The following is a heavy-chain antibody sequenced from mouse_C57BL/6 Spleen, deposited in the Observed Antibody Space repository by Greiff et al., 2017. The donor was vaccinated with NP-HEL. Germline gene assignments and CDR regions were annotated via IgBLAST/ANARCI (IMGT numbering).Heavy chain of an antibody. CDR3: AIEIYYYGSSYPYAMDY. Sequence: VQLQQSGPELVKPGDSVKISCKASGYSFTGYFMNWVMQSHGKSLEWIGRINPYNGDTFYNQKFKGKATLTVDKSSSTAHMGLRSLTSEDSAVYYCAIEIYYYGSSYPYAMDYWGQGTSVTVSS. V-gene: IGHV1-20*01. J-gene: IGHJ4*01. CDR2: INPYNGDT. CDR1: GYSFTGYF. D-gene: IGHD1-1*01.